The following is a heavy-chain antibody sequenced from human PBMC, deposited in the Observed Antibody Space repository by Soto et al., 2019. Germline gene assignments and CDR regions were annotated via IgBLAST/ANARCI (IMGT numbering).Heavy chain of an antibody. CDR1: GDTFTGYY. CDR3: ARDRIAVEFDY. V-gene: IGHV1-2*02. J-gene: IGHJ4*02. CDR2: MNPNSGGT. D-gene: IGHD6-19*01. Sequence: AALKVSCKASGDTFTGYYMHCVRQAPGQGLEWMGWMNPNSGGTNDARKWRCRVTMTRNTSISTAYMELSRLSADDTGVYYCARDRIAVEFDYWGQGTLVTVSS.